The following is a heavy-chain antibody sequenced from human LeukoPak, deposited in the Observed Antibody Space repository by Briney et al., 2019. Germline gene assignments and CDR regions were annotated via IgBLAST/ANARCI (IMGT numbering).Heavy chain of an antibody. J-gene: IGHJ4*02. CDR3: ARDPIRLVPAAIFGYFDY. Sequence: GASVKVSCKASGYTFTGYYMHWVRQAPGQGLEWMGWINPNSGGTNYAQKFQGRVTMTRDTSISTAYMELSRLRSDDTAVYYCARDPIRLVPAAIFGYFDYWGQGTLVTVSS. CDR1: GYTFTGYY. CDR2: INPNSGGT. V-gene: IGHV1-2*02. D-gene: IGHD2-2*01.